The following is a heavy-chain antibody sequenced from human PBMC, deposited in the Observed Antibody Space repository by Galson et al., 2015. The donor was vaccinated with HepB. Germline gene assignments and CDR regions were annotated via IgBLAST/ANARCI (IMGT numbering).Heavy chain of an antibody. CDR3: ARALGSSGPTGHYYYYMDV. CDR2: IWFDGSYK. Sequence: SLRLSCAASGFTFSTYGMHWVRQAPGEGLEWVAVIWFDGSYKYYADSVKGRFTISRDNSKNTLFLQMISLRAEDTAVYYCARALGSSGPTGHYYYYMDVWGIGTTVTVSS. CDR1: GFTFSTYG. D-gene: IGHD6-19*01. V-gene: IGHV3-33*01. J-gene: IGHJ6*03.